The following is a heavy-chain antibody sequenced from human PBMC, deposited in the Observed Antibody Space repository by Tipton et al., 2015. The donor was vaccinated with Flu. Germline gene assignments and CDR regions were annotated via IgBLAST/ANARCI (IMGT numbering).Heavy chain of an antibody. Sequence: LRLSCTVSGDSISRFYWSWIRQPPGKGLEWIGYFYYGETTKYNPSLKSRVSITIDTSKNQFSLNLTSVTAADTAVYFCARASGVLEWLSWTFDDWGKGTLVTVSS. CDR3: ARASGVLEWLSWTFDD. D-gene: IGHD3-3*01. J-gene: IGHJ4*02. V-gene: IGHV4-59*01. CDR1: GDSISRFY. CDR2: FYYGETT.